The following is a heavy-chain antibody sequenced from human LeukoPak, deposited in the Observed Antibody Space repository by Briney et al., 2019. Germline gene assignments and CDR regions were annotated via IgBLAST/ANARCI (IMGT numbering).Heavy chain of an antibody. V-gene: IGHV3-23*01. CDR2: IGGSGGTT. CDR3: TKVTLVGATTN. Sequence: GGSLRLSCATSGFTFSSYAMSWVRQAPGKGLEWISAIGGSGGTTYYADSVKGRFTISRDNSRNRLYLQMNSLRAEDTAVYYCTKVTLVGATTNWGQGTLVTVSP. D-gene: IGHD1-26*01. CDR1: GFTFSSYA. J-gene: IGHJ4*02.